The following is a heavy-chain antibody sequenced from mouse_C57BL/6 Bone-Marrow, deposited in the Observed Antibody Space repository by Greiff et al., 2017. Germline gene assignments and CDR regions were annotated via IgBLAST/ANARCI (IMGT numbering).Heavy chain of an antibody. CDR2: ISGGGGNT. CDR3: SRQVTTVLATKYFDV. V-gene: IGHV5-9*01. D-gene: IGHD1-1*01. J-gene: IGHJ1*03. CDR1: GFTFSSYT. Sequence: DVHLVESGGGLVKPGGSLKLSCAASGFTFSSYTMSWVRQTPEKRLQWVAAISGGGGNTYYPDSVQGRFTISRDNDKNILYLQMSSLRSEDTALYYCSRQVTTVLATKYFDVWGTGTMVTVSS.